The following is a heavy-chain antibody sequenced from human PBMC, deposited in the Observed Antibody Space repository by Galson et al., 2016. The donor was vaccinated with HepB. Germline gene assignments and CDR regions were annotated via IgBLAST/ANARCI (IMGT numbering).Heavy chain of an antibody. Sequence: SLRLSCAASGFTFSNYWMSWVRQAPGKGLEWVSVIYGGGSTTYADSVKGRLTISRHNSKNTLYLQMNGLRTEDTAVYYCARPLPNVGYGMDVWGQGTTVTVPS. CDR1: GFTFSNYW. CDR2: IYGGGST. CDR3: ARPLPNVGYGMDV. V-gene: IGHV3-53*04. D-gene: IGHD2-15*01. J-gene: IGHJ6*02.